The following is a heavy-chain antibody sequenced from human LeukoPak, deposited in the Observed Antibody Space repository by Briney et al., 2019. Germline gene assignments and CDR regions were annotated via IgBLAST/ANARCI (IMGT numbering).Heavy chain of an antibody. CDR1: GYTFTGYY. V-gene: IGHV1-2*02. CDR2: INPNSGGT. CDR3: ARVRRDGYNPFDY. D-gene: IGHD5-24*01. Sequence: GASVKVSCKASGYTFTGYYMHWVRQAPGQGLEWVGWINPNSGGTNYAQKFQGRVTMTRDTSISTAYMELSRLRSDDTAVYYCARVRRDGYNPFDYWGQGTLVTVSS. J-gene: IGHJ4*02.